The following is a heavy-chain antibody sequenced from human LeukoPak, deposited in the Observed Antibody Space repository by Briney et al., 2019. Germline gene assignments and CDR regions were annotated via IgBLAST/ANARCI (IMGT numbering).Heavy chain of an antibody. Sequence: GGSLRLSCAATGFTLSNNTMAWVRQAPGKGLEWVSTIISAGSTYYADSVKGRFTISRDNAQNSMYLQMNSLRAEDTAVYYCARGLNDDYWGQGTLVTVSS. CDR2: IISAGST. CDR3: ARGLNDDY. V-gene: IGHV3-69-1*01. J-gene: IGHJ4*02. CDR1: GFTLSNNT. D-gene: IGHD1-1*01.